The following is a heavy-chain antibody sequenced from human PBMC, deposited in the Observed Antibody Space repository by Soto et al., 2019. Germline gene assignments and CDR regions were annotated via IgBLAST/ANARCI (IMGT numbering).Heavy chain of an antibody. D-gene: IGHD5-12*01. CDR2: ISSSSSYT. J-gene: IGHJ4*02. V-gene: IGHV3-11*06. CDR3: ASTLVAPGY. CDR1: GFTFSDYY. Sequence: GWSLRLSCAASGFTFSDYYMSWIRQAPGKGLEWVSYISSSSSYTNYADSVKGRFTISRDNAKNSLYLQMNSLRAEDTAVYYCASTLVAPGYWGQGTLVTVS.